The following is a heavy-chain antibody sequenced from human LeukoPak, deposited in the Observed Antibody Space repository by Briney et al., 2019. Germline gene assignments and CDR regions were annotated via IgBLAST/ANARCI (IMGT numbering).Heavy chain of an antibody. Sequence: GESLKISCKGSGYSFTSYWIGWVRQMPGKGLEWMGIIYPGDSDTRYSPPFQGQVTISADKSISTAYLQWSSLKASDTAMYYCARGHGTRIITMVRTARWFDPWGQGTLVTVSS. J-gene: IGHJ5*02. CDR1: GYSFTSYW. D-gene: IGHD3-10*01. CDR2: IYPGDSDT. CDR3: ARGHGTRIITMVRTARWFDP. V-gene: IGHV5-51*01.